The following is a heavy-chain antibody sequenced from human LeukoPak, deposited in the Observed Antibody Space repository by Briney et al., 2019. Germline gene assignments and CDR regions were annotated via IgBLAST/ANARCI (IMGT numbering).Heavy chain of an antibody. J-gene: IGHJ4*02. CDR2: IYYSGST. CDR1: GGSISSSSYY. D-gene: IGHD6-19*01. CDR3: ARKGIAVAGITY. V-gene: IGHV4-39*07. Sequence: SETLSLTCTVSGGSISSSSYYWGWIRQPPGKGLEWIGSIYYSGSTYYNPSLKSRVTISVDTSKNQFSLKLSSVTAADTAVYYCARKGIAVAGITYWGQGTLVTGSS.